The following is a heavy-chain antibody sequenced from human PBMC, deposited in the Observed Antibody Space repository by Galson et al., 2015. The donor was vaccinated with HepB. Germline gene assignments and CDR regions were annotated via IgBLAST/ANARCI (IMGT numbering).Heavy chain of an antibody. Sequence: CAISGDSVSSKSAAWNWIRQSPSRGLEWLGRTYYRSKWNNDYAVSVQSRITINPDTSKNQFSLQLNSVTPEDTAVYYCARVRGSFTATDAFDIWGQGTMGTVSS. CDR1: GDSVSSKSAA. D-gene: IGHD1-26*01. CDR2: TYYRSKWNN. J-gene: IGHJ3*02. CDR3: ARVRGSFTATDAFDI. V-gene: IGHV6-1*01.